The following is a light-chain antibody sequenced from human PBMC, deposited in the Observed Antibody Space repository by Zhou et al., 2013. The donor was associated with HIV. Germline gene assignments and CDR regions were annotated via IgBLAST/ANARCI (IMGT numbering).Light chain of an antibody. CDR3: QQAVSFPLT. J-gene: IGKJ4*01. CDR1: QGISTW. V-gene: IGKV1-5*01. Sequence: DIQLTQSPSTLSAFVGDRVTITCRASQGISTWLAWYQQKSGQAPKVLIFEAYRLQSGVPSRFSGGGFGTEFTLTIKGLQPEDFATYYCQQAVSFPLTFGAGTKVDLK. CDR2: EAY.